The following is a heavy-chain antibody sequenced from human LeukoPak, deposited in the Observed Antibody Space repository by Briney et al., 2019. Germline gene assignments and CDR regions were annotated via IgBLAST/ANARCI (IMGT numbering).Heavy chain of an antibody. CDR3: ARTGRHYYGSGDES. CDR2: ISSSSSYT. CDR1: GFTFSSYS. Sequence: GGSLRLSCAASGFTFSSYSMNWVRQAPGKGLEWVSYISSSSSYTNYADSVKGRFTISRDNAKNSLYLQMNSLRAEDTAVYYCARTGRHYYGSGDESWGQGTLVTVTS. V-gene: IGHV3-21*05. J-gene: IGHJ4*02. D-gene: IGHD3-10*01.